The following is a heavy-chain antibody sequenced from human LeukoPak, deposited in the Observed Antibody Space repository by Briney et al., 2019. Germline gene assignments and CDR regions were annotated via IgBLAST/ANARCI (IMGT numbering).Heavy chain of an antibody. Sequence: TGGSLRLSCAASGFTFSSYGMHWVRQAPGKGLEWVAVISYDGSNKYYADSVKGRFTISRDNSKNTLYLQMNSLRAEDTAVYYCAKARVGSSSWGVCWFDPWGQGTLVTVSS. D-gene: IGHD6-13*01. CDR3: AKARVGSSSWGVCWFDP. V-gene: IGHV3-30*18. J-gene: IGHJ5*02. CDR2: ISYDGSNK. CDR1: GFTFSSYG.